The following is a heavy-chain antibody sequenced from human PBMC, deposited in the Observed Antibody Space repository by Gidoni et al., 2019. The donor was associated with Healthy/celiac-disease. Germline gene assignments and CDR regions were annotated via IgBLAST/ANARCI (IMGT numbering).Heavy chain of an antibody. CDR2: IYYSGST. V-gene: IGHV4-59*01. J-gene: IGHJ4*02. Sequence: QVQLQASGPGLVKPSETLSLTCTVSGCSISSYYWSWIRQPPGKGLEWIGYIYYSGSTNYNPSLKSRVTISVDTSKNQFSLKLSAVTAADTAVYYCARGYCSGGSCYDYWGQGTLVTVSA. CDR1: GCSISSYY. CDR3: ARGYCSGGSCYDY. D-gene: IGHD2-15*01.